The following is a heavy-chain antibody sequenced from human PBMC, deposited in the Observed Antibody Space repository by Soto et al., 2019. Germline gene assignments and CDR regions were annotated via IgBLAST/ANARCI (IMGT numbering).Heavy chain of an antibody. D-gene: IGHD3-9*01. CDR1: GFTHSSYS. CDR3: ARGYYSSSQLLRYFDWLSKPRYYYYGMDV. V-gene: IGHV3-74*01. J-gene: IGHJ6*02. Sequence: TGGSLRLSCAACGFTHSSYSMHWVPQAPGKGLVWISRINTDGSSTSYADSVKGRFTISRDNAKNTLYLQMNSLSAGDRAVYYCARGYYSSSQLLRYFDWLSKPRYYYYGMDVWGQGTTVTVPS. CDR2: INTDGSST.